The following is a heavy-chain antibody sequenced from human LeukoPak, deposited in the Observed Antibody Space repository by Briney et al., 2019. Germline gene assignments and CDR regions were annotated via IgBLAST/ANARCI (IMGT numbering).Heavy chain of an antibody. V-gene: IGHV3-9*01. Sequence: GGSLRLSCAASGFTFDDYAMHWVRQAPGKGLEWVSGISWNSGSIGYADSVKGRFTISRDNAKNSLYLQMNSLRAEDTAVYYCARVQTRYDPNWFDPWGQGTLVTVSS. CDR3: ARVQTRYDPNWFDP. CDR1: GFTFDDYA. D-gene: IGHD5-12*01. J-gene: IGHJ5*02. CDR2: ISWNSGSI.